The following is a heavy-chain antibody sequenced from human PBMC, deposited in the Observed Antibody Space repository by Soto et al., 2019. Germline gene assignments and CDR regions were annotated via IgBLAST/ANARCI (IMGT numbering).Heavy chain of an antibody. CDR1: GGSISSGGYY. J-gene: IGHJ5*02. V-gene: IGHV4-31*03. D-gene: IGHD3-16*01. CDR2: IYYSGST. Sequence: TSETLSLTCTVSGGSISSGGYYWSWIRQHPGKGLEWIGYIYYSGSTYYNPSLKSRVTISVDTSKNQFSLKLSSVTAADTAVYYCARDQRAYDYVWGSFREYNWFDPWGQGTLVTVSS. CDR3: ARDQRAYDYVWGSFREYNWFDP.